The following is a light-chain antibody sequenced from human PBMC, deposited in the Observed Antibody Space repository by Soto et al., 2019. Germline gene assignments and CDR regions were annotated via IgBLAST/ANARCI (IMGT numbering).Light chain of an antibody. CDR3: ASYAGISVV. J-gene: IGLJ2*01. CDR1: SSDVSGYNF. V-gene: IGLV2-8*01. CDR2: DVQ. Sequence: QSALTQPPSASGSPGQSVTISCTGTSSDVSGYNFVSWYQQHPGKAPKLLIYDVQKRPSGVPDRFSGSKSGNTASLIVSGLQADDEADYFCASYAGISVVFGGGTKLTVL.